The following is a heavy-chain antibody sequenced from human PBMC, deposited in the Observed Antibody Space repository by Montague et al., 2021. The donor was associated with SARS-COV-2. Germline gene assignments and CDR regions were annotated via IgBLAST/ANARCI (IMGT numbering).Heavy chain of an antibody. V-gene: IGHV4-34*01. CDR3: ARLGDGVVPTPILGVGPYYSYYYMDV. CDR2: IHHDGST. CDR1: GGSFSTYS. J-gene: IGHJ6*03. Sequence: SETLSLTCAVHGGSFSTYSWNWIRHPQRKGLEWIGAIHHDGSTNYNQSLTSQVTISADTSTTQFSLKLTSVAAADTAVYYCARLGDGVVPTPILGVGPYYSYYYMDVWGKGTTVTVSS. D-gene: IGHD3-10*01.